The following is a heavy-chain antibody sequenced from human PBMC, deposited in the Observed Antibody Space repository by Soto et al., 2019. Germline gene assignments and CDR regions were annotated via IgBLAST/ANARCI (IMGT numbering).Heavy chain of an antibody. CDR2: ISYDGSNK. CDR3: AKDVDMVTEYFQH. CDR1: GFTFSSYG. D-gene: IGHD2-21*02. Sequence: GGSLRLSCAASGFTFSSYGMHWVRQAPGKGLEWVAVISYDGSNKYYADSVKGRFTISRDNSKNTLYLQMNSLRAEDTAVYYCAKDVDMVTEYFQHWGQGTLVTVSS. V-gene: IGHV3-30*18. J-gene: IGHJ1*01.